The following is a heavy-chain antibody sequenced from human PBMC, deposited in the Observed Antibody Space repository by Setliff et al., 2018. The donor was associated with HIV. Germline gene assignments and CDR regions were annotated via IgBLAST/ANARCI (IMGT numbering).Heavy chain of an antibody. Sequence: SVKVSCKASGYTFTRYGISWVRQAPGQGLEWVGGIIPLFGTTNYAQKFQGRVTITADESTNTAHMELNSLSSEDTAMYYCARDAGYSGSSWNYWGQGTLVTVSS. CDR1: GYTFTRYG. V-gene: IGHV1-69*13. D-gene: IGHD5-12*01. CDR3: ARDAGYSGSSWNY. CDR2: IIPLFGTT. J-gene: IGHJ4*02.